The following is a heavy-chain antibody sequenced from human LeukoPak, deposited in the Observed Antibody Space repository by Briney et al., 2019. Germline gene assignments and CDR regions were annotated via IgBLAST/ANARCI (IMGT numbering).Heavy chain of an antibody. Sequence: PGGSLRLSCAASGFTVSSNYMSWVRQAPGQGLEWMGWISAYNGNTNYAQKLQGRVTMTTDTSTSTAYMELRSLRSDDTAVYYCARGRSKNPNPIDAFDIWGQGTMVTVSS. CDR1: GFTVSSNY. V-gene: IGHV1-18*04. CDR2: ISAYNGNT. J-gene: IGHJ3*02. CDR3: ARGRSKNPNPIDAFDI. D-gene: IGHD2/OR15-2a*01.